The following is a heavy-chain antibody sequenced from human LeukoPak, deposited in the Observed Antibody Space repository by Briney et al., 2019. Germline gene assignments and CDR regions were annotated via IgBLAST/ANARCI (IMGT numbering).Heavy chain of an antibody. Sequence: ASVKVSCKASGYTFTSYGISWVRQAPGQGLEWMGWFSVYNGYTHYANNHQGRVTMTTDTSTSTAYMELRSLRSDDTAVYYCARDEARYSSGYYPNWFDPWGQGTLVTVSS. CDR3: ARDEARYSSGYYPNWFDP. V-gene: IGHV1-18*01. CDR1: GYTFTSYG. CDR2: FSVYNGYT. J-gene: IGHJ5*02. D-gene: IGHD3-22*01.